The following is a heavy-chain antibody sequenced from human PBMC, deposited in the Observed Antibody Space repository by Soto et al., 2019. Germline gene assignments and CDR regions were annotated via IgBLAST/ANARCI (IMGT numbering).Heavy chain of an antibody. CDR1: GGTFSSYA. CDR3: ARDSYYDSSGYYPQWFDP. J-gene: IGHJ5*02. V-gene: IGHV1-69*13. CDR2: IIPIFGTA. Sequence: SVKVSCKASGGTFSSYAISWVRQAPGQGLEWMGCIIPIFGTANYAQKFQGRVTITADESTSTAYMELSSLRSEDTAVYYCARDSYYDSSGYYPQWFDPWGQGTLVTVSS. D-gene: IGHD3-22*01.